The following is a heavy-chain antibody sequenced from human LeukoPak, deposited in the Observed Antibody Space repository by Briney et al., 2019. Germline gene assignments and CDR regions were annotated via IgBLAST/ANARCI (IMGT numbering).Heavy chain of an antibody. CDR2: ISAYNGNT. D-gene: IGHD4-17*01. CDR3: ARLMFAGIDYGDLNWFDP. Sequence: GASVKVSCKASGYTFTSYGISWVRQAPGQGLEWMGWISAYNGNTNYAQKLQGRVTMTTDTSTSTAYMELRSLRSEDTAVYYCARLMFAGIDYGDLNWFDPWGQGTLVTVSS. V-gene: IGHV1-18*01. J-gene: IGHJ5*02. CDR1: GYTFTSYG.